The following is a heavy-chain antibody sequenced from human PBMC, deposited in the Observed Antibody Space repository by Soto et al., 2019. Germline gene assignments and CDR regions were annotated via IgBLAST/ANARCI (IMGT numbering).Heavy chain of an antibody. CDR2: MRAKAFGGTT. D-gene: IGHD2-2*01. CDR1: GFTFRDYA. CDR3: TREGAYTSPPYYYFYAMDV. Sequence: GGSLRLSCKGSGFTFRDYAISWVRQAPGKGLQWVGFMRAKAFGGTTEYATFVKGRFTISRDDSKSVAYLQMNSLETEDTAVYYCTREGAYTSPPYYYFYAMDVWGQGTRVTVSS. J-gene: IGHJ6*01. V-gene: IGHV3-49*04.